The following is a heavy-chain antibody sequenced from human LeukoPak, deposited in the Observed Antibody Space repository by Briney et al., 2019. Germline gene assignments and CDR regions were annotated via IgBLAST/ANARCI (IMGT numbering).Heavy chain of an antibody. V-gene: IGHV1-69*05. Sequence: ASVKVSCKASGGTFSSYAISWVRQAPGQGLEWMGGIIPIFGTANYAQKFQGRVTITTDESTSTAYMELSSLRSEDTAVYYCARVGGYDFWSGLNWFDPWGQGTLVTVSS. D-gene: IGHD3-3*01. CDR2: IIPIFGTA. J-gene: IGHJ5*02. CDR1: GGTFSSYA. CDR3: ARVGGYDFWSGLNWFDP.